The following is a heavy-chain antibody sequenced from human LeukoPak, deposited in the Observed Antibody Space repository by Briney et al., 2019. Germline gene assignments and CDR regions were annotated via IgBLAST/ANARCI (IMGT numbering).Heavy chain of an antibody. V-gene: IGHV1-8*01. CDR2: MNPNSGNT. Sequence: ASVKVSCKACGYTFTSYDMNWVRQATGQGLEWMGWMNPNSGNTGYAQKFQGRVTMTRNTSISTAYMELSSLRSEDTAVYYCARAKKRITIFGVVIMTHFDYWGQGTLVTVSS. CDR3: ARAKKRITIFGVVIMTHFDY. D-gene: IGHD3-3*01. J-gene: IGHJ4*02. CDR1: GYTFTSYD.